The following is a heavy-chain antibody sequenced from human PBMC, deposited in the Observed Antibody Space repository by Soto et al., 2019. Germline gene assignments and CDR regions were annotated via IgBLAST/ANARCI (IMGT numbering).Heavy chain of an antibody. Sequence: AGGSLRLSCAASGFIFSIDAMSWVRQAPGKGLEWVSSISGSGGSTYYADSVKGRFTISRDNPKNMLYLQMSSLRAEDTAVYYCAKGANEPIDSWGQGIQVTV. CDR1: GFIFSIDA. J-gene: IGHJ4*02. CDR3: AKGANEPIDS. D-gene: IGHD1-1*01. V-gene: IGHV3-23*01. CDR2: ISGSGGST.